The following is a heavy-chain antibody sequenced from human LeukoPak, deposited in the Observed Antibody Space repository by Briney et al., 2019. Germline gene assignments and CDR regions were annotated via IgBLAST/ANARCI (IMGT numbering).Heavy chain of an antibody. D-gene: IGHD3-16*01. CDR2: ISYDGSNK. V-gene: IGHV3-30*18. J-gene: IGHJ6*03. CDR3: AKGGGGRLIYYYYMDV. Sequence: GGSLRLSCAASGFTFSSYGMHGVRQAPGKGLEWVAVISYDGSNKYYADSVRGRFTISRDNSKNTLYLQMNSLRAEDMALYYCAKGGGGRLIYYYYMDVWGKGTTVTVS. CDR1: GFTFSSYG.